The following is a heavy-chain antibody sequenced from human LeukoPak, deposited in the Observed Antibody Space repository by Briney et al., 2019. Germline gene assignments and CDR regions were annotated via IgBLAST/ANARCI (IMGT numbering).Heavy chain of an antibody. Sequence: PSETLSLTCSASGVSITSNYWSWIRQPPGKGLEWVGYTHHSGATSYNPSLKGRSTMSLDTSNNQFSPKLSSVTAADTAVYYCARSSGHIYGHFDYWGQGHLVSVSS. J-gene: IGHJ4*02. CDR1: GVSITSNY. CDR3: ARSSGHIYGHFDY. V-gene: IGHV4-59*01. D-gene: IGHD5-18*01. CDR2: THHSGAT.